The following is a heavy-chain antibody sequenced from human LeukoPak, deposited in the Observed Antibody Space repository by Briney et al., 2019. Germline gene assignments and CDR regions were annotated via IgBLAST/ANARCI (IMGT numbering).Heavy chain of an antibody. CDR3: AKVPDSSGYYRPDDAFDI. V-gene: IGHV3-30*18. CDR2: ISYDGSNK. D-gene: IGHD3-22*01. Sequence: GGSLRLSCAASGFTVGSNYMNWVRQAPGKGLEWVAVISYDGSNKYYADSVKGRFTISRDNSKNTLYLQMNSLRAEDTAVYYCAKVPDSSGYYRPDDAFDIWGQGTIDTVSS. CDR1: GFTVGSNY. J-gene: IGHJ3*02.